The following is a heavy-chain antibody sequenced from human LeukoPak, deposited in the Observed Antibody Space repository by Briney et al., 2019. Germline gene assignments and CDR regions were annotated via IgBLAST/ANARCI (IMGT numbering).Heavy chain of an antibody. J-gene: IGHJ4*02. CDR3: AKDRRSGGSCSDY. V-gene: IGHV3-23*01. D-gene: IGHD2-15*01. CDR2: ISGSGDIT. Sequence: QPGGSLRLSCAASGFNFSGYAMSWVRQAPGRGLEWVSSISGSGDITYYADSVKGRLTISRDNSKNTLYLQMNSLRAEDTAVYYCAKDRRSGGSCSDYWGQGTLVTVSS. CDR1: GFNFSGYA.